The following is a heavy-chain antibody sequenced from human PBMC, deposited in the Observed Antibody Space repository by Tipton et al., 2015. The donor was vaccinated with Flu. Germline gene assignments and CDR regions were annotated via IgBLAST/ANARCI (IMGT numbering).Heavy chain of an antibody. Sequence: TLSLTCTVSGYSISSGYYWGWIRQPPGKGLEWIGSIYHSGSTYYNSSLKSRVTISVDTSKNQFSLKLSSVTAADTAVYYCARDTLEYSGSYWGGFDPWGQGTLVTVSS. CDR1: GYSISSGYY. CDR3: ARDTLEYSGSYWGGFDP. J-gene: IGHJ5*02. V-gene: IGHV4-38-2*02. CDR2: IYHSGST. D-gene: IGHD1-26*01.